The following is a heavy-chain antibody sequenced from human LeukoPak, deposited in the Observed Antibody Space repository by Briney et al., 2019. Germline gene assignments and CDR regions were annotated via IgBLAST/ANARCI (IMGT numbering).Heavy chain of an antibody. CDR2: IIPIFGTA. CDR1: GGTFSSYP. D-gene: IGHD5-18*01. CDR3: ARESNGYSYGYFDY. Sequence: ASVKVSCKASGGTFSSYPISWVRQAPGQGLERMGGIIPIFGTANYAQKFQGRVTITADKTTSTAYMELNSLRSEDTAVYYCARESNGYSYGYFDYWGQGTLVTVSS. V-gene: IGHV1-69*06. J-gene: IGHJ4*02.